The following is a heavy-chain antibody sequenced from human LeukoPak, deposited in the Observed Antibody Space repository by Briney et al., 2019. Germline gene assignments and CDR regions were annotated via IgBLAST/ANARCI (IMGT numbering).Heavy chain of an antibody. CDR1: GFTFSNYV. D-gene: IGHD3-16*01. CDR3: ARDGGGTSLSFFDY. CDR2: ISGSGRRT. Sequence: PGGSLRLSCAPSGFTFSNYVMSWVRQAPGKGLEWVSEISGSGRRTYHADFVKGRFSISRDNSKNTLYLQLSSLRAEDTAVYYCARDGGGTSLSFFDYWGLGTLVTVSA. J-gene: IGHJ4*02. V-gene: IGHV3-23*01.